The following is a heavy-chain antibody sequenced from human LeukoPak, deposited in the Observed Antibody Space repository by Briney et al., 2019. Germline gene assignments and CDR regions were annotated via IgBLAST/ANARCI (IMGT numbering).Heavy chain of an antibody. CDR3: ARHLSGTTMSHYFDF. V-gene: IGHV4-39*01. CDR1: GDSISSGRNY. CDR2: IYSSGNT. D-gene: IGHD1-1*01. J-gene: IGHJ4*02. Sequence: SETLSLTCSVSGDSISSGRNYWGWIRQSPGRGLEWIASIYSSGNTHSNPSLKSRVSISVDTSKNQVSLKLYSVTASDAAIYYCARHLSGTTMSHYFDFWGQGTLVTVSS.